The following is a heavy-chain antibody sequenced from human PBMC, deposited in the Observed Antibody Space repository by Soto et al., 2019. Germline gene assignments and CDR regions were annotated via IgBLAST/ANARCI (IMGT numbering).Heavy chain of an antibody. D-gene: IGHD5-12*01. CDR2: ISSSSSYI. Sequence: GGSLRLSCAASGFTFSSYSMNWVRQAPGKGLEWVSSISSSSSYIYYADSVKGRFTISRDNAKNSLYLQMNSLRAEDTAVYYCARDQGGSTANFYWGQGTLVTVSS. J-gene: IGHJ4*02. V-gene: IGHV3-21*01. CDR1: GFTFSSYS. CDR3: ARDQGGSTANFY.